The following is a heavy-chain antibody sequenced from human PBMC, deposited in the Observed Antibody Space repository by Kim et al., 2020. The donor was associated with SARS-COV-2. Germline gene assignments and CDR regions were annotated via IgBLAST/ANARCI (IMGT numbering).Heavy chain of an antibody. J-gene: IGHJ5*02. CDR1: GYTFTSYD. V-gene: IGHV1-8*01. CDR2: MNPNSGNT. CDR3: ARTVPLLSYCSSWYRHWDWFVP. D-gene: IGHD6-13*01. Sequence: ASVKVSCKASGYTFTSYDINWVRQATGQGLEWMGWMNPNSGNTGYAQKFQGRVTMTRNTSISTAYMELSSLRSEDTAVYYCARTVPLLSYCSSWYRHWDWFVPWGQGTLVTVSS.